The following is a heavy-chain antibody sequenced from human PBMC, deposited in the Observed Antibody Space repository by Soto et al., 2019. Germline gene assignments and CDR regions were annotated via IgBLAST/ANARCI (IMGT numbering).Heavy chain of an antibody. CDR3: ARGAGGSGSYYNLYYYYGMDV. V-gene: IGHV1-2*04. CDR1: GYTFTDYY. Sequence: ASVKVSCKASGYTFTDYYMHWVRQAPGQGLEWMGWINPNSGGTNYAQKFQGWVTMTRDTSISTAYMELSRLRSDDTAVYYCARGAGGSGSYYNLYYYYGMDVWGQGTTVTVSS. J-gene: IGHJ6*02. D-gene: IGHD3-10*01. CDR2: INPNSGGT.